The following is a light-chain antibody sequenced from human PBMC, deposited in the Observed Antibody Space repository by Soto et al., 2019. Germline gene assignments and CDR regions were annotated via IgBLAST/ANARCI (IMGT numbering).Light chain of an antibody. CDR1: QSVSSSY. V-gene: IGKV3-20*01. Sequence: EIVLTQSPGTLSLSPGERATLSCRASQSVSSSYFAWYQQKPGQAPRLLIYGASSRATGIPDRFSGSGSGTDFTLTISRLEPEDFAVYYCQQYGSLGTFGQGTKVEIK. J-gene: IGKJ1*01. CDR3: QQYGSLGT. CDR2: GAS.